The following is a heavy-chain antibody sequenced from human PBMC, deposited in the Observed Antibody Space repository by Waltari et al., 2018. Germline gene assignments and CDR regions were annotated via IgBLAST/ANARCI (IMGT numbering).Heavy chain of an antibody. V-gene: IGHV1-3*01. CDR3: ARDPYYYGSGSYYSQFDY. Sequence: QVQLVQSGAEGKKPGASVKVSCKASGYTFTSYAMHWVRQAPGQRLEWMGWINAGNGNTKYSQKFQGRVTITRDTSASTAYMELSSLRSEDTAVYYCARDPYYYGSGSYYSQFDYWGQGTLVTVSS. CDR2: INAGNGNT. CDR1: GYTFTSYA. D-gene: IGHD3-10*01. J-gene: IGHJ4*02.